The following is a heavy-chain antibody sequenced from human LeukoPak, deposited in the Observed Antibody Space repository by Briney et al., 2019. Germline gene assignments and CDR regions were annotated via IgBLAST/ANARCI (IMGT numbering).Heavy chain of an antibody. CDR3: ARGGYDFWSGYYYYYYYGMDV. D-gene: IGHD3-3*01. V-gene: IGHV4-34*01. CDR1: GGSFSGYY. J-gene: IGHJ6*02. Sequence: SETLSLTCAVYGGSFSGYYWGWIRQPPGKGLEWIGEINHSGSTNYNPSLKSRVTISVDTSKNQFSLKLSSVTAADTAVYYCARGGYDFWSGYYYYYYYGMDVWGQGTTVTVSS. CDR2: INHSGST.